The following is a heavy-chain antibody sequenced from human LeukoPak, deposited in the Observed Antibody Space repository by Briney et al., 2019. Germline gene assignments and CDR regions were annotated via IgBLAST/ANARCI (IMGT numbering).Heavy chain of an antibody. CDR1: GGTFSSYA. D-gene: IGHD4-23*01. J-gene: IGHJ5*02. CDR2: IIPILGIA. CDR3: ARAVVTESGDQNWFDP. Sequence: GASVKVSFKASGGTFSSYAISWVRQAPGQGLEWMGIIIPILGIANYAKKLQSIVTIPADESTSTPYMQLSSQRSEDTAVYYCARAVVTESGDQNWFDPWGQGTLVTVSS. V-gene: IGHV1-69*04.